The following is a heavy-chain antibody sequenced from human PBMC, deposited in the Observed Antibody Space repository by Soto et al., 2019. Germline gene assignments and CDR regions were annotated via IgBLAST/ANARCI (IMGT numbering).Heavy chain of an antibody. J-gene: IGHJ4*02. CDR1: GFTFSIHW. CDR3: AGGEY. V-gene: IGHV3-7*01. CDR2: LNQGGSKK. Sequence: EMQLVESGGGLVQPGGSLRLSCVAPGFTFSIHWMNWVRQAPGKGLEWVANLNQGGSKKYYVDSVKGRFTISRDNAKNSLYLQMNSLRAEDTAVYYCAGGEYWGQGTLLTVSS.